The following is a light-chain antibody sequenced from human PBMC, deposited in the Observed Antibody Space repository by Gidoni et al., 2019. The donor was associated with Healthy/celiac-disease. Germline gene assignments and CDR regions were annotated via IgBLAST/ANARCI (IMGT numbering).Light chain of an antibody. J-gene: IGKJ1*01. Sequence: DIQMTQSPSTLSASVGDRVTITCRASQSISSWLAWYHQKPGKAPKLLIYKASSLESGVQSRFSGSGSGTEFTLTISSLQPDDFATYYCQQYNSPWTFGQGTKVEIK. CDR3: QQYNSPWT. CDR1: QSISSW. V-gene: IGKV1-5*03. CDR2: KAS.